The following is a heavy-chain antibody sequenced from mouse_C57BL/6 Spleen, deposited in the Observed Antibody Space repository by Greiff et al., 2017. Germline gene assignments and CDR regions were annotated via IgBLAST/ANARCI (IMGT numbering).Heavy chain of an antibody. J-gene: IGHJ1*03. V-gene: IGHV1-72*01. CDR2: IDPNSGGT. CDR3: ARSYDYDPWYFDV. Sequence: VQLQQPGAELVKPGASVKLSCKASGYTFTSYWMHWVKQRPGRGLGWIGRIDPNSGGTKSNEKFKSKATLTVDKPSSTAYMQLSSLTSEDSAVYYCARSYDYDPWYFDVWGTGTTVTVSS. D-gene: IGHD2-4*01. CDR1: GYTFTSYW.